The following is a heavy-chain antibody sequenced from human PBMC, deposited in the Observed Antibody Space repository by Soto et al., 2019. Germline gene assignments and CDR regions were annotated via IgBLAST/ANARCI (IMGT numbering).Heavy chain of an antibody. CDR3: ATARDTAMGYGMDV. CDR1: GGSFSGYY. CDR2: INHSGST. J-gene: IGHJ6*02. D-gene: IGHD5-18*01. V-gene: IGHV4-34*01. Sequence: QVQLQQRGAVLLKPSETLTLTCAVYGGSFSGYYWSWIRQPPGKGLEWIGEINHSGSTNYNPSLKSRVTISVGTSKNQFSLKLSSVTAADTAVYYCATARDTAMGYGMDVWGQGTTVTVSS.